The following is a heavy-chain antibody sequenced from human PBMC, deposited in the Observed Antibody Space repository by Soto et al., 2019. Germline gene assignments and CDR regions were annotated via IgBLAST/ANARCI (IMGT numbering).Heavy chain of an antibody. CDR3: AKSSGWYVNSWLDP. Sequence: PGGSLRLSCVPSGFTFSSYAMTWVRQALGKGLEWVSSITGSGGGTYHAASVKGRFTISRDNAKNTLYLQMNSLKAEDSAIYYCAKSSGWYVNSWLDPWGQGTLVTVSS. D-gene: IGHD6-19*01. CDR1: GFTFSSYA. V-gene: IGHV3-23*01. J-gene: IGHJ5*02. CDR2: ITGSGGGT.